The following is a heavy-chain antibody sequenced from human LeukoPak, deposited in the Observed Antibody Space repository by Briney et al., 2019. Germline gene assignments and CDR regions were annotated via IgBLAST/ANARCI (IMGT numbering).Heavy chain of an antibody. J-gene: IGHJ5*02. CDR2: ISNDGGGT. Sequence: GGSLRLSCAASGFIFNNFGLIWVRKAPGKGLEWVSAISNDGGGTNYADFVKGRFTISRDNSKNTLFLQMNSLRAEDTALYYCAKGSSGYFVDLWGQGTLVTVSS. D-gene: IGHD3-22*01. CDR1: GFIFNNFG. V-gene: IGHV3-23*01. CDR3: AKGSSGYFVDL.